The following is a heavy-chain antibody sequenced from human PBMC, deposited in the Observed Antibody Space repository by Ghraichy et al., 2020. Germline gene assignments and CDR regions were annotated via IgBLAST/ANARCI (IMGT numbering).Heavy chain of an antibody. V-gene: IGHV3-15*07. J-gene: IGHJ5*02. CDR2: IKSTTEGGTT. D-gene: IGHD3-10*01. Sequence: GESLNISCAASGFSFRNAWMNWVRQAPGKGLEWVGRIKSTTEGGTTDYAAPVKGRFTISRDDSKSTLYLQMNSLKTEDTAVYYCTTALWSGELRTFDPWGQGTLVTVSS. CDR3: TTALWSGELRTFDP. CDR1: GFSFRNAW.